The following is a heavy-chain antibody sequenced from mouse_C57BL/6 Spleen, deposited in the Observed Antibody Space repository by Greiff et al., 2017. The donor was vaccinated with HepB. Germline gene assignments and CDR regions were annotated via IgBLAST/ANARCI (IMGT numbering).Heavy chain of an antibody. CDR2: INPNNGGT. D-gene: IGHD1-1*01. J-gene: IGHJ1*03. CDR3: ARGGYYGSSYGYFDV. Sequence: EVQLQQSGPELVKPGASVKIPCKASGYTFTDYNMDWVKQSHGKSLEWIGDINPNNGGTIYNQKFKGKATLTVDKSSSTAYREIRSLTSEDTAVYYCARGGYYGSSYGYFDVWGTGTTVNVSS. CDR1: GYTFTDYN. V-gene: IGHV1-18*01.